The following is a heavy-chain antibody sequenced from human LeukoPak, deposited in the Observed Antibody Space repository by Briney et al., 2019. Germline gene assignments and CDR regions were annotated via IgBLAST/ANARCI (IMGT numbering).Heavy chain of an antibody. CDR2: IIPIFGTA. Sequence: SVKVSCKASGYTFTGYYMHWVRQAPGQGLEWMGRIIPIFGTANYAQKFQGRVTITTDESTSTAYMELSSLRSEDTAVYYCARDRRGYSYGWYFDYWGQGTLVTVSS. CDR3: ARDRRGYSYGWYFDY. D-gene: IGHD5-18*01. V-gene: IGHV1-69*05. CDR1: GYTFTGYY. J-gene: IGHJ4*02.